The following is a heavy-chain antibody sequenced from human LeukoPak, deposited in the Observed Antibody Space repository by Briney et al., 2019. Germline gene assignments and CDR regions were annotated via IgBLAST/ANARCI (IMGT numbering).Heavy chain of an antibody. J-gene: IGHJ4*02. CDR3: ARVSDYYGSGSYYRGFDY. CDR1: GGSISSGGYY. Sequence: SQTLSLTCTVSGGSISSGGYYWSWIRQHPGKGLEWIGYIYYSGSTYYNPSLKSRVTISVDTSKSQFSLKLSSVTAADTTVYYCARVSDYYGSGSYYRGFDYWGQGTLVTVSS. CDR2: IYYSGST. D-gene: IGHD3-10*01. V-gene: IGHV4-31*03.